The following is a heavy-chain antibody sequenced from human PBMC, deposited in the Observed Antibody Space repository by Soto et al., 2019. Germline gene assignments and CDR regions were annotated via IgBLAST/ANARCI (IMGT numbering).Heavy chain of an antibody. CDR2: IHNSGST. D-gene: IGHD3-10*01. J-gene: IGHJ4*02. CDR1: GDSINSAGYY. V-gene: IGHV4-31*03. Sequence: SETLSLTCTVSGDSINSAGYYWSWIRQYPGKGLEWIGYIHNSGSTHYGPSLKSRVSISVDTSKNLFSLKLTSFTAADTAVYYCAREPGVWGQGSLVTVSS. CDR3: AREPGV.